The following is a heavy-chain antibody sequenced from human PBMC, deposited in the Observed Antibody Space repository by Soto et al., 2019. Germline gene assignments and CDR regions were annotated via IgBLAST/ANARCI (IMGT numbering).Heavy chain of an antibody. V-gene: IGHV3-21*01. Sequence: EVQLVESGGGLVKPGGSLRLSCAASGFTFSSYSMNWVRQAPGKGLEWVSSISSSSSYIYYADSVKGRFTISRDNAKNSLYLQMNSLRAEDTAVYYCARELKYDFWSGYDYWGQGTLVTVSS. CDR2: ISSSSSYI. D-gene: IGHD3-3*01. CDR1: GFTFSSYS. J-gene: IGHJ4*02. CDR3: ARELKYDFWSGYDY.